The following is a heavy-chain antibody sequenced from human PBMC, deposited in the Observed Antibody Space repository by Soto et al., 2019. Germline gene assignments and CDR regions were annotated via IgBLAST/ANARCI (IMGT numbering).Heavy chain of an antibody. Sequence: QVQLVQSGAEVKKPGSSVKVSCKASGGSFSSNAISWVRQAPGQGLEWMGGIIPILGSANYAQKFQDRLTINADGSTTTTYMELNSLRSEDAAVYYCASRERVDAFDIWGQGTLVTVSS. CDR1: GGSFSSNA. CDR2: IIPILGSA. J-gene: IGHJ3*02. CDR3: ASRERVDAFDI. V-gene: IGHV1-69*01. D-gene: IGHD1-26*01.